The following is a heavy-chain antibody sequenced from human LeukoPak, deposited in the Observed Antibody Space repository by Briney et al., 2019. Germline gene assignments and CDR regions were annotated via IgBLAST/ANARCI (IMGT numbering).Heavy chain of an antibody. J-gene: IGHJ6*03. Sequence: PGGSLRLSCAASGFTFSSYWMSWVRQAPGKGLEWVANIKQDGSEKYYVDSVKGRFTISRDNAKDSLYLQMNSLRAEDTAVHFCARVRRAKRRNRYYFYYHMDVWGKGTTVTVSS. CDR2: IKQDGSEK. CDR1: GFTFSSYW. V-gene: IGHV3-7*01. D-gene: IGHD1-14*01. CDR3: ARVRRAKRRNRYYFYYHMDV.